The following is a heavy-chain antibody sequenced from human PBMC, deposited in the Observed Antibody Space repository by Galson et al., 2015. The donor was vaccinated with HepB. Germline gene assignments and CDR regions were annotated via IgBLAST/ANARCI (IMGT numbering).Heavy chain of an antibody. CDR1: GFTFSSYW. Sequence: SLRLSCAASGFTFSSYWMHWVRQAPGKGLVWVSRINSDGSSTSYADSVKGRFTISRDTAKNTLYLQMNSLRAEDTAVYYCARDTSPPTTVEYWYFDLWGRGALVTVSS. V-gene: IGHV3-74*01. CDR2: INSDGSST. CDR3: ARDTSPPTTVEYWYFDL. D-gene: IGHD4-23*01. J-gene: IGHJ2*01.